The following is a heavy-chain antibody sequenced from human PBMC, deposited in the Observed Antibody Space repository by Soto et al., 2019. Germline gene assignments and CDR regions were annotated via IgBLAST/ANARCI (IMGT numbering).Heavy chain of an antibody. Sequence: GGSLRLSCAASGFTFSSYSMNWVRQAPGKGLEWVSSISSSSSYIYYADSVKGRFTISRDNAKNSLYLQMNSLRAEDTAVYYCASGYRNAFDIWGQGTKATVSS. CDR1: GFTFSSYS. V-gene: IGHV3-21*01. D-gene: IGHD3-16*02. CDR3: ASGYRNAFDI. J-gene: IGHJ3*02. CDR2: ISSSSSYI.